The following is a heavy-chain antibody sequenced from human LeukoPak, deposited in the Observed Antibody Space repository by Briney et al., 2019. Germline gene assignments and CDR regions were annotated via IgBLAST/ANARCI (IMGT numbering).Heavy chain of an antibody. CDR2: ISAYNGNT. CDR1: GYTFTSYG. D-gene: IGHD3-22*01. J-gene: IGHJ6*02. Sequence: GASVKVSCKASGYTFTSYGISWVRQAPGQGLEWMGWISAYNGNTNYAQKLQGRVTMTTDTSTSTAYMELRSLRSDDTAVYYCARIVSSGYHYYYYGMDVWGQGTTVTVSS. V-gene: IGHV1-18*01. CDR3: ARIVSSGYHYYYYGMDV.